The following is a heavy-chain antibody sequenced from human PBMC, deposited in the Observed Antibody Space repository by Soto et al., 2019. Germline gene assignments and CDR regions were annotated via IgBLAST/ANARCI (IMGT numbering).Heavy chain of an antibody. V-gene: IGHV1-69*01. CDR3: ATDVVRSTGGDS. Sequence: QVQLVQSGAEVKELGSSVKVSCKTSGGTFTTSSFVWVRQGPGQGLEWMGGIIPIFSKTNFAPKFQGRVTFTADESTRTVYMDLSSLRSDDTAIYYCATDVVRSTGGDSWGQGTLVTVSS. CDR1: GGTFTTSS. CDR2: IIPIFSKT. J-gene: IGHJ4*02. D-gene: IGHD7-27*01.